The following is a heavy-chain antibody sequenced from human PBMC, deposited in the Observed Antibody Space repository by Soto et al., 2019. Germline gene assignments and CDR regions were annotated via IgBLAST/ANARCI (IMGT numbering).Heavy chain of an antibody. CDR2: ITPDGNRA. V-gene: IGHV3-30-3*01. CDR3: VRGPSHGAFDI. J-gene: IGHJ3*02. Sequence: GGSLRLSCAASGSTFSIYDIHWFRQAPGKGLEWVAHITPDGNRAYYADSVKGRFTVSRDNARNTVYLQVKSLRPEDTAVYHCVRGPSHGAFDIWGQGTLVTVSS. CDR1: GSTFSIYD.